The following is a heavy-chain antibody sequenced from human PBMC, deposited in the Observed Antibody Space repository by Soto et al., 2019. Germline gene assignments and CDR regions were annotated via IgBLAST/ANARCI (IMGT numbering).Heavy chain of an antibody. CDR3: ARDYERYCSGCSCYSPQVY. CDR1: GFTFSSYG. Sequence: QVQLVESGGGVVQPGRSLRLSCAASGFTFSSYGMHWVRQAPGKGLEWVAVIWYDGSNKYYADSVKGRFTISRDNSKNPLYLQMNSLRAEDTAVYYCARDYERYCSGCSCYSPQVYWGQGTLVTVSS. CDR2: IWYDGSNK. J-gene: IGHJ4*02. V-gene: IGHV3-33*01. D-gene: IGHD2-15*01.